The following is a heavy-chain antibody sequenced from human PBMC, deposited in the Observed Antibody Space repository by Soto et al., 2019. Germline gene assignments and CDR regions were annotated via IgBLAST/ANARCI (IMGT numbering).Heavy chain of an antibody. CDR1: GGSFSGYY. J-gene: IGHJ4*02. D-gene: IGHD5-18*01. V-gene: IGHV4-34*01. CDR2: INHSGST. Sequence: PSETLSLTCAVYGGSFSGYYWSWIRQPPGKGLEWIGEINHSGSTNYNPSLKSRVTISVDTSKNQFSLKLSSVTAADTAVYYCARVSVPGYSYGNRSFDYWGQGTLVTVSS. CDR3: ARVSVPGYSYGNRSFDY.